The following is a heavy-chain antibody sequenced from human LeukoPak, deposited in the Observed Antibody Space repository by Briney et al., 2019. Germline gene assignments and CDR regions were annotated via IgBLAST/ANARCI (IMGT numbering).Heavy chain of an antibody. CDR2: MNPNSGNT. Sequence: GASVKVSCKASGYTFTSYDINWVRQATGQGLEWMGWMNPNSGNTGYAQKFQGRVTMTRNTSISTAYMELSSLRSEDTAVYYCARGGNWNDDDYYYYMDVWGKGTTVTISS. CDR3: ARGGNWNDDDYYYYMDV. D-gene: IGHD1-1*01. V-gene: IGHV1-8*01. CDR1: GYTFTSYD. J-gene: IGHJ6*03.